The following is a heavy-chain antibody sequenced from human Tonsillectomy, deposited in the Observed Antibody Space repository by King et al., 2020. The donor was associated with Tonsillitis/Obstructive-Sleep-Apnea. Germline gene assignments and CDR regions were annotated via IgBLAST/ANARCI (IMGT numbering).Heavy chain of an antibody. Sequence: VQLVESGGGLVQPGGSLRLSCSASRFTFSSYAMHWVRQAPGKGLEYVSAISSNGGSTYYADSVKGRFTISRDNSKNMLYLQMSSLRAEDTAVYYCVKDRGPTGPTPGIGVSPEIDQWGQGTLVTVSS. CDR3: VKDRGPTGPTPGIGVSPEIDQ. J-gene: IGHJ4*02. CDR1: RFTFSSYA. CDR2: ISSNGGST. D-gene: IGHD6-19*01. V-gene: IGHV3-64D*06.